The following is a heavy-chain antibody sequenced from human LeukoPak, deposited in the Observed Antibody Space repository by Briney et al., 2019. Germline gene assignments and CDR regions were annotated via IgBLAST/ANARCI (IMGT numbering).Heavy chain of an antibody. CDR1: GFIFSSYA. J-gene: IGHJ6*04. CDR2: IPYDGSNK. Sequence: GRSLRLSCAASGFIFSSYAMHWVRQAPGKGLEWVAVIPYDGSNKYYADSVKGRFTISRDNSKNTLYLQMNSLRTEDTAVYYCAAYMVRGVIRTGAYYGMDVWGKGTTVTVSS. V-gene: IGHV3-30*04. D-gene: IGHD3-10*01. CDR3: AAYMVRGVIRTGAYYGMDV.